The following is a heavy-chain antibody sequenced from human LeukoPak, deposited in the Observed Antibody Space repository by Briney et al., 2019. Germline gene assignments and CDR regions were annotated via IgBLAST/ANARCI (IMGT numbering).Heavy chain of an antibody. CDR1: GGSISRYY. D-gene: IGHD6-6*01. CDR3: ARDSNLEYSSSRGLGR. V-gene: IGHV4-4*07. CDR2: IYASGST. Sequence: PSETLSLTCTVSGGSISRYYWSWIRQPAGKGLEWIGRIYASGSTYYNPSLKSRVTMSVDTSKNQFSLRLTTVTAADTAVYYCARDSNLEYSSSRGLGRWGQGTLVTVSS. J-gene: IGHJ4*02.